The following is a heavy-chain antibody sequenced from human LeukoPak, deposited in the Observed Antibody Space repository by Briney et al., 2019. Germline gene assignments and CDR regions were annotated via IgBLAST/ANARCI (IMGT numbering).Heavy chain of an antibody. V-gene: IGHV3-11*06. J-gene: IGHJ4*02. Sequence: GGSLRLSCAASGFTFSDYYMSWIRQAPGKGLEWVSYISSSSSYTNYADSVKGRFTISRDNSKNTLYLQMSSLRAEDTAVYYCVKDSDYYGSGTPHWGQGTLVTVSS. CDR1: GFTFSDYY. CDR3: VKDSDYYGSGTPH. CDR2: ISSSSSYT. D-gene: IGHD3-10*01.